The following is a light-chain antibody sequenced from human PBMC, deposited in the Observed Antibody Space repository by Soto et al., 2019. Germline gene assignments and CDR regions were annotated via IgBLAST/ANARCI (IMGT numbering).Light chain of an antibody. CDR3: QVWDSSSDHTVSV. V-gene: IGLV3-21*04. Sequence: SYELTQPPSVSVAPGKTARITCGGNNIGSKNVHWYQQKPGQAPVLVIYYDSDRPSGIPERFSGSNSGNTATLTIGRVEAWDEADYYCQVWDSSSDHTVSVFGTGTKLTVL. CDR2: YDS. J-gene: IGLJ1*01. CDR1: NIGSKN.